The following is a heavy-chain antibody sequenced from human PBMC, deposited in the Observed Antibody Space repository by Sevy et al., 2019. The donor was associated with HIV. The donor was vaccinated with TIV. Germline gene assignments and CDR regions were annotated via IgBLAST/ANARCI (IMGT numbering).Heavy chain of an antibody. CDR1: GFTFSSYS. D-gene: IGHD1-1*01. CDR3: VRGVPPPQLDAFDI. CDR2: ISSSSSTI. Sequence: GGSLRLSCAASGFTFSSYSMNWVRQAPGKGLEWVSYISSSSSTIYYADSVKGRFIISRDNAKNSLYLQMNSLRDEDTAVYYCVRGVPPPQLDAFDIWGQGTMVTVSS. J-gene: IGHJ3*02. V-gene: IGHV3-48*02.